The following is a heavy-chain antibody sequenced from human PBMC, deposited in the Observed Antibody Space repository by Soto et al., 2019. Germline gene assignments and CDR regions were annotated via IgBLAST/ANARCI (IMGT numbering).Heavy chain of an antibody. CDR2: IKQDGSQK. J-gene: IGHJ4*02. CDR1: GFTYSDYW. V-gene: IGHV3-7*04. Sequence: PGGSLRLSCAVSGFTYSDYWMSWVRQAPGKGLEWVANIKQDGSQKYYVDSVKGRFTISRDNAKNTLYLQMNSLRAEDTAVYYCARGGDNVFDYWGQGTVVTVSS. CDR3: ARGGDNVFDY. D-gene: IGHD2-21*02.